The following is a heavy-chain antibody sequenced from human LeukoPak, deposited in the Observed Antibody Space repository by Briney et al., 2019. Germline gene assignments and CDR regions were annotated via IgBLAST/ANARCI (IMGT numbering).Heavy chain of an antibody. J-gene: IGHJ3*02. CDR3: ARGVYGSGMGRGAIDI. CDR1: GGSFSNYY. D-gene: IGHD3-10*01. V-gene: IGHV4-34*01. CDR2: INHSGST. Sequence: SETLPLTCAAYGGSFSNYYWSWIRQPPGQGLEWIGEINHSGSTNYNPSLKSRVTISADTSRHQFSLKLSSVTAADTAVYYCARGVYGSGMGRGAIDIWGQGTMVTVSS.